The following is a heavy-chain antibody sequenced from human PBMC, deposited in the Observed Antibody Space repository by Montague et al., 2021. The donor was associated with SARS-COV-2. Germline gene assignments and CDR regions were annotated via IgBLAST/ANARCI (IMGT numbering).Heavy chain of an antibody. J-gene: IGHJ4*02. CDR1: GVTFGDYG. CDR2: VTRNGGTT. CDR3: ARGYNYGPFDC. Sequence: SLSLSCADSGVTFGDYGMSWVRQAPGKGLEWVSGVTRNGGTTGYADSVKGRFTISRDNAKNSLYLQMNSLRAEDTALYYCARGYNYGPFDCWGQGTLVTVSS. V-gene: IGHV3-20*04. D-gene: IGHD5-18*01.